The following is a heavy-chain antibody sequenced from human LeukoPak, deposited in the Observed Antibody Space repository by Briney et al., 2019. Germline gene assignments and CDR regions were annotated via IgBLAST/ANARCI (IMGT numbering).Heavy chain of an antibody. J-gene: IGHJ3*02. D-gene: IGHD2-21*01. V-gene: IGHV4-30-4*01. CDR1: GGSITSGASD. CDR3: ASGIVVVTPDAFDI. Sequence: PSETLSPTCTVYGGSITSGASDWSWIRHPPGKGLEWIGYIYYSGSTYYNPSLKSRVTISVDTSKNQFSLKLSSVTAADTAVYYCASGIVVVTPDAFDIWGQGTMVTVSS. CDR2: IYYSGST.